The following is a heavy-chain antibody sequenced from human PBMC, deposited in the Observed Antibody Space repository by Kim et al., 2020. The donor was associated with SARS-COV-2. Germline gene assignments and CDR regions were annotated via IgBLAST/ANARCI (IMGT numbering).Heavy chain of an antibody. CDR3: ARVSSDGWRSLDI. CDR2: IYTGGST. CDR1: GFTVSSNY. Sequence: GGSLRLSCAASGFTVSSNYMCWVRQAPGKGLEWVSIIYTGGSTDYADSVKGRFTISTDNSKNMLYLQMNSLREEDTAVYYCARVSSDGWRSLDIWGQGTVNTVAS. V-gene: IGHV3-53*01. D-gene: IGHD6-19*01. J-gene: IGHJ4*02.